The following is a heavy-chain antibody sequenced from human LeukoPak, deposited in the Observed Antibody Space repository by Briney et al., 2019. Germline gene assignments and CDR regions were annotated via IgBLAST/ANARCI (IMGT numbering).Heavy chain of an antibody. CDR3: ARVPISIAAAGYYFDY. CDR2: IYYSGST. J-gene: IGHJ4*02. D-gene: IGHD6-13*01. V-gene: IGHV4-59*01. Sequence: PSETLSLTCTVSGGSISSYYWSWIRQPPGKGLEWLGYIYYSGSTNYNPSLKSRVTISVDTSKNQFSLKLSSVTAADTAVYYCARVPISIAAAGYYFDYWGQGTLVTVSS. CDR1: GGSISSYY.